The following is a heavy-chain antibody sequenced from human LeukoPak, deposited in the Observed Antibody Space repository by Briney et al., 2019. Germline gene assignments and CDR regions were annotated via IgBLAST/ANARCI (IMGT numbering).Heavy chain of an antibody. CDR1: GYTFTSYG. CDR2: ISAYNGNT. V-gene: IGHV1-18*01. Sequence: AAVTVSFKASGYTFTSYGISWVRQAPGQGLEWMGWISAYNGNTNYAQKLQGRVTITTDTSTSTAYMELRSLRSDDTAVYYCARDKQWLVSDYWGQGTLVTVSS. D-gene: IGHD6-19*01. J-gene: IGHJ4*02. CDR3: ARDKQWLVSDY.